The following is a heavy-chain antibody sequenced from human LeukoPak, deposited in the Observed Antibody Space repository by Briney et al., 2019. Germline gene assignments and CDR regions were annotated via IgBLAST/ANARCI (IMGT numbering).Heavy chain of an antibody. D-gene: IGHD3-22*01. Sequence: ASVKVSCKASGYTFSNYNIHWLRQAPGEGLEWMGGFDPEDGETIYAQKFQGRITMTEDTSTDTAYMELSSLRSEDTAVYYCATHSSGYYYVNPLWQHWGQGTLVTVSS. CDR3: ATHSSGYYYVNPLWQH. J-gene: IGHJ1*01. CDR2: FDPEDGET. V-gene: IGHV1-24*01. CDR1: GYTFSNYN.